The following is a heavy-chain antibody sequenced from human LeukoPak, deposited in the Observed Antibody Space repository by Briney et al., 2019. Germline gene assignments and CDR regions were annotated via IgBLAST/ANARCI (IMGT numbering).Heavy chain of an antibody. CDR2: INNDGSSA. CDR3: AKSGVVVTATRAFDI. Sequence: GGSLRLSCAASGFTFNNYWIHWVRQVPGKGLVWVSRINNDGSSASYVDSVKGRFTISRDNAKNSLYLQMNSLRAEDTALYYCAKSGVVVTATRAFDIWGQGTMVTVSS. J-gene: IGHJ3*02. D-gene: IGHD2-21*02. CDR1: GFTFNNYW. V-gene: IGHV3-74*01.